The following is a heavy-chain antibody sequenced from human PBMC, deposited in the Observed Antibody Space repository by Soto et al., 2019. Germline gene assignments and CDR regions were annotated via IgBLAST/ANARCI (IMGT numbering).Heavy chain of an antibody. CDR2: IYYSGNT. CDR1: GGSISSGAYY. CDR3: ARVGLRLGDYFDY. Sequence: QVQLQESGPGLVKPSQTLSLTCTVSGGSISSGAYYWSWIRQHPGKGLEWIGYIYYSGNTYYNPSLTSRVTISVDTSKNQVSLKLSSVTAADTAVYYCARVGLRLGDYFDYWGQGTLVSVSS. V-gene: IGHV4-31*03. J-gene: IGHJ4*02. D-gene: IGHD3-16*01.